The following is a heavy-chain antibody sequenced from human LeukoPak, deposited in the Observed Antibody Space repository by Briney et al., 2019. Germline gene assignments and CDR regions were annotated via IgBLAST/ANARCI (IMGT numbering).Heavy chain of an antibody. CDR3: ARGRGLHCSSTSCKRYWFDP. V-gene: IGHV4-34*01. CDR2: INHSGST. J-gene: IGHJ5*02. CDR1: GVSFSGYY. Sequence: TETLSLTCAVCGVSFSGYYWSWIRQPPAKGVAWVGEINHSGSTNYNPPLQNRVTISVDRSKNQFSLQLSSVTGAGRPVYYCARGRGLHCSSTSCKRYWFDPWGQGTLVTVSS. D-gene: IGHD2-2*01.